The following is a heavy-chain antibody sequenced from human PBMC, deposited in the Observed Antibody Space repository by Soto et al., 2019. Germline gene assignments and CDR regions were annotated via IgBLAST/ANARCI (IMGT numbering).Heavy chain of an antibody. CDR1: GYIFVNYG. Sequence: QVQLVQSGDEVKKPGASVKVSCKASGYIFVNYGIAWVRQAPGQGLEWMGWISPYTGNTHSATKVQGRLTMTTDTPTSTAYMDLGSLTSDDTAVYYCVMVDNYVTPTPQDVWGIGTTVTVSS. D-gene: IGHD3-16*01. CDR3: VMVDNYVTPTPQDV. V-gene: IGHV1-18*01. CDR2: ISPYTGNT. J-gene: IGHJ6*04.